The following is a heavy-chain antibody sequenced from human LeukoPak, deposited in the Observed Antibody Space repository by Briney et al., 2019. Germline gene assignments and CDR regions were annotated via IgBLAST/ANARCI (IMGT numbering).Heavy chain of an antibody. D-gene: IGHD3-16*02. J-gene: IGHJ5*02. V-gene: IGHV3-21*01. Sequence: GGSLRLSCAASGFTFSSYSMNWVRQAPGKGLEWVSSISSSSYIYYADSVKDRFTISRDNAKNSLYLQMNSLRAEDTAVYYCARDYFTFGGVIVASWGQGTLVTVSS. CDR2: ISSSSYI. CDR3: ARDYFTFGGVIVAS. CDR1: GFTFSSYS.